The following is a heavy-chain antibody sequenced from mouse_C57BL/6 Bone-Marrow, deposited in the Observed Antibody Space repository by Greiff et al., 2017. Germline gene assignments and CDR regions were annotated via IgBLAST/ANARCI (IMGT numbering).Heavy chain of an antibody. Sequence: EVKLMESGGGLVQPGGSMKLSCAASGFTFSDAWMDWVRQSPEKGLEWVAEIRNKANNHATYYAESVKGRFTISRDDSKSSVYLQMNSLRAEDTGIYYCTRTGSSYVGWFAYWGQGTLVTVSA. CDR1: GFTFSDAW. V-gene: IGHV6-6*01. CDR2: IRNKANNHAT. CDR3: TRTGSSYVGWFAY. J-gene: IGHJ3*01. D-gene: IGHD1-1*01.